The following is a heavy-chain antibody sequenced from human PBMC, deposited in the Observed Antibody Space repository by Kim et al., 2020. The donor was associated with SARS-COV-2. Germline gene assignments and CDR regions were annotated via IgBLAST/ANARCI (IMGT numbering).Heavy chain of an antibody. V-gene: IGHV3-21*01. D-gene: IGHD2-2*01. Sequence: GGSLRLSCAASGFTFSSYSMNWVRQAPGKGLEWVSSISSSSSYIYYADSVKGRFTISRDNAKNSLYLQMNSLRAEDTAVYYCAREKEYQLLSRYYYYGMDVCGQGTTVTVSS. CDR2: ISSSSSYI. J-gene: IGHJ6*02. CDR3: AREKEYQLLSRYYYYGMDV. CDR1: GFTFSSYS.